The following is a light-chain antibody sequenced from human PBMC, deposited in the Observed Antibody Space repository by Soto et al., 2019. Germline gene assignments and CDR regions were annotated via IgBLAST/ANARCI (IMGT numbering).Light chain of an antibody. V-gene: IGKV1-5*03. Sequence: DIQMSQSPSTLSASVGDTVTISCRASRSLTRWLAWYQQKPGKAPELLIYETSILPSGVPSRFSAGGSGTDFTLTISGLEPDDIATYYCQQYSTFWTFGQGTRVELK. CDR1: RSLTRW. J-gene: IGKJ1*01. CDR2: ETS. CDR3: QQYSTFWT.